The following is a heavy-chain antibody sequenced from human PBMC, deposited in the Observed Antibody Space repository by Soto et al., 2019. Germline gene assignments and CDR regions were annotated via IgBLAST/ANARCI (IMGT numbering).Heavy chain of an antibody. D-gene: IGHD3-10*01. Sequence: VGSLRLSCAASGFTFSSYAMHWVRQAPGKGLEWVAVISYDGSNKYYADSVKGRFTISRDNSKNTLYLQMNSLRAEDTAVYYCARGKGFHTAFDYWGQGTLVTVSS. V-gene: IGHV3-30-3*01. CDR1: GFTFSSYA. CDR3: ARGKGFHTAFDY. CDR2: ISYDGSNK. J-gene: IGHJ4*02.